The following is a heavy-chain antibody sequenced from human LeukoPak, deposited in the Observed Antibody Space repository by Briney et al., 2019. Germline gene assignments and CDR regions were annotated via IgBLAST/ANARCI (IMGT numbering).Heavy chain of an antibody. CDR2: IYYSGTT. D-gene: IGHD5-18*01. CDR1: GRSISSGGYY. V-gene: IGHV4-31*03. Sequence: PSETLSLTCTVSGRSISSGGYYWSWTRQHPGKGLEWIWYIYYSGTTYYNPSLKSRVTISVDTSKNQFSLKLSSVTAADTAVYYCARDRDTAMAPGAFDIWGQGTMVTVSA. CDR3: ARDRDTAMAPGAFDI. J-gene: IGHJ3*02.